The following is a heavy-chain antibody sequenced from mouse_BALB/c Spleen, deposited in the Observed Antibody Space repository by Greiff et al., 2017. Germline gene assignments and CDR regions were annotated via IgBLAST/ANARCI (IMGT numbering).Heavy chain of an antibody. J-gene: IGHJ4*01. CDR2: INPSSGYT. V-gene: IGHV1-4*02. Sequence: VQLQQSAAELARPGASVKMSCKASGYTFTSYTMHWVKQRPGQGLEWIGYINPSSGYTEYNQKFKDKTTLTADKSSSTAYMQLSSLTSEDSAVYYCARSSTMIRGMDYWGQGTSVTVSS. CDR1: GYTFTSYT. CDR3: ARSSTMIRGMDY. D-gene: IGHD2-4*01.